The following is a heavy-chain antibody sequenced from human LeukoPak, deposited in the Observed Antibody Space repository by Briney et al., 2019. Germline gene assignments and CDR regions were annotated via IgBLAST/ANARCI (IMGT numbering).Heavy chain of an antibody. D-gene: IGHD6-13*01. J-gene: IGHJ6*02. CDR1: GYTFTSYG. V-gene: IGHV1-18*01. CDR3: ARVEVGSSWSINYYYYGMDV. Sequence: ASVKVSCKASGYTFTSYGISWVRQAPGQGLEWMGWISAYNGNTNYAQKLQGRVTMTTDTSTSTAYMELRSLRSDDTAVYYCARVEVGSSWSINYYYYGMDVWGQGTTVTVSS. CDR2: ISAYNGNT.